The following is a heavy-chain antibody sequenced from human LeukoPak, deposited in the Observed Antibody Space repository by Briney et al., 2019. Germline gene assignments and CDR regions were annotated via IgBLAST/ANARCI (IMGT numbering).Heavy chain of an antibody. Sequence: ASVKVSCKASGYTFTSCDNNWERQATGQGLEWMGWMNPNSGNTGYAQKFQARVTMTRNTSISTAYIEVSSLRSEDMAAYYCARGLMVRGDRGWYFDLWGRGTLVTVSS. CDR3: ARGLMVRGDRGWYFDL. CDR2: MNPNSGNT. CDR1: GYTFTSCD. V-gene: IGHV1-8*01. D-gene: IGHD3-10*01. J-gene: IGHJ2*01.